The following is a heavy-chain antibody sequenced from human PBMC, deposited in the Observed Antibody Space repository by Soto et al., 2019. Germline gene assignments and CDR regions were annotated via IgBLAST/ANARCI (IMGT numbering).Heavy chain of an antibody. CDR1: GYTFTSYD. J-gene: IGHJ6*03. CDR3: AAHGYSSSSDYYYYYMDV. D-gene: IGHD6-6*01. CDR2: MNPNSGNT. V-gene: IGHV1-8*01. Sequence: QVQLVQSGAEVKKPGASVKVSCKASGYTFTSYDINWVRQATGQGLEWMGWMNPNSGNTGYAQKFQGRVTMTRNTSISTAYMELSSLRSEETAVYYCAAHGYSSSSDYYYYYMDVWGKGTTVTVSS.